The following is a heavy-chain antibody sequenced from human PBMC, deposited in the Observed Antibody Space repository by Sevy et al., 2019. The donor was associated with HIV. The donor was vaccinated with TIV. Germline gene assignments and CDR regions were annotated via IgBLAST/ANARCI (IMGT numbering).Heavy chain of an antibody. CDR3: ASFKITGTNFELLWFGELLPEFDY. Sequence: ASVKVSCKASGYTFTGYYMHWVRQAPGQGLEWMGWINPNSGGTNYAQKFQGRVTMTRDTSISTAYMELSRLRSDDTAGYYCASFKITGTNFELLWFGELLPEFDYWGQGTLVTVSS. V-gene: IGHV1-2*02. J-gene: IGHJ4*02. CDR2: INPNSGGT. CDR1: GYTFTGYY. D-gene: IGHD3-10*01.